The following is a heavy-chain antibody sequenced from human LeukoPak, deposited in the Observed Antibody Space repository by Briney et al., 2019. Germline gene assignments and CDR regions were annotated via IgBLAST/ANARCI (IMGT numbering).Heavy chain of an antibody. D-gene: IGHD3-22*01. Sequence: GGSLRLSCAASGFTVSSNYMSWVRQAQGKGLEWVSVIYSGGSTYYADSVKGRFTISRDNSKNTLYLQMNSLRAEDTAVYYCARLGGYYDSSGYSGADYFDYWGQGTLVTVSS. CDR3: ARLGGYYDSSGYSGADYFDY. J-gene: IGHJ4*02. CDR2: IYSGGST. V-gene: IGHV3-53*01. CDR1: GFTVSSNY.